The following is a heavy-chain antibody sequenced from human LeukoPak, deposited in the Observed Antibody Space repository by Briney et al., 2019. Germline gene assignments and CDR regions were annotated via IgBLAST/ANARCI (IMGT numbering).Heavy chain of an antibody. Sequence: ASVKVSCKASGYTFTSYYMHWVRQAPGQGLEWMGVINPSGGSTNYAQKFQGRVTMTRDTSTSTLYMELSSLRSEDTAVHYCARDHDNARAFDIWGQGTLVTVSS. J-gene: IGHJ3*02. D-gene: IGHD2-2*01. V-gene: IGHV1-46*03. CDR3: ARDHDNARAFDI. CDR2: INPSGGST. CDR1: GYTFTSYY.